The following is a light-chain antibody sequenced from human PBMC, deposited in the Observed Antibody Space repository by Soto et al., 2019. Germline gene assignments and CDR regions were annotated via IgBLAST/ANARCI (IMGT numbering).Light chain of an antibody. CDR2: DVT. V-gene: IGLV2-11*01. CDR1: SSDVGGYNY. CDR3: CSFSGSPYG. J-gene: IGLJ2*01. Sequence: QSALTQPRSVSGSPGQSVTISCTGTSSDVGGYNYVSWYQQHPGKAPKLMIYDVTKRPSGVPDRFSGSKSGNTASLTIAGLQAEDEADYYCCSFSGSPYGFGRGTKLTVL.